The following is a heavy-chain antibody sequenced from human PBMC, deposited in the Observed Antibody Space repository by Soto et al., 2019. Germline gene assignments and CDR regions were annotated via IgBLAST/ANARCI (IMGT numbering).Heavy chain of an antibody. J-gene: IGHJ6*04. CDR1: GFTFGGSA. D-gene: IGHD6-19*01. CDR3: SRRSGSTFTGGLDV. CDR2: IRSKSNNYAT. V-gene: IGHV3-73*01. Sequence: ESGGGLVQPGGSLTVSCAASGFTFGGSAIHWVRQASGRGLEWVGRIRSKSNNYATAYAASVQGRFTISRDESKNTAFLQMNSLKTEDTAVYYCSRRSGSTFTGGLDVWGKGTTVIVSP.